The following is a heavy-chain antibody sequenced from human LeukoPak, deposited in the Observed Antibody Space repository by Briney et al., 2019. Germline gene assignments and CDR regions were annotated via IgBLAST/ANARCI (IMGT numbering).Heavy chain of an antibody. Sequence: ASVKVSCKVSGYTLTELSMHWVRQAPGKGLEWMGGFDPEDGETIYAQKFQGRVTMTEDTSTDTAYMELSSLRSEDTAVYYCATDFSTYTTVTTNYWGQGTLVTVSS. CDR3: ATDFSTYTTVTTNY. J-gene: IGHJ4*02. CDR1: GYTLTELS. D-gene: IGHD4-17*01. V-gene: IGHV1-24*01. CDR2: FDPEDGET.